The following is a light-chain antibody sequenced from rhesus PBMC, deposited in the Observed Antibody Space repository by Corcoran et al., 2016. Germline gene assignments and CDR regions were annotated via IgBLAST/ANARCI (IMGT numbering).Light chain of an antibody. J-gene: IGKJ2*01. Sequence: EIVLTQSPATLSLSPGERATLSCRASQSVSSSLAWYQHKPVQAPRLLIYGAASRATGSPDRFSGSGSGTDFTLTISSLEPEDFSGYNCQQYSNWPQSFGQGTKVEIK. V-gene: IGKV3-42*03. CDR3: QQYSNWPQS. CDR1: QSVSSS. CDR2: GAA.